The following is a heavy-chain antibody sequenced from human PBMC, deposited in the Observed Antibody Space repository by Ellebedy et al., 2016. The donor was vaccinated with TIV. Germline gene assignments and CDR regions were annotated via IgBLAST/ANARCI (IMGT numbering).Heavy chain of an antibody. Sequence: GESLKISCAASGFTFSSYSMNWVRQAPGKGLEWVSSISSSSSYIYYADSVKGRFTISRDNAKNSLYLQMNSLRAEDTAVYYCASSGVILAFDDWYFDLWGRGTLVTVSS. D-gene: IGHD3-10*01. V-gene: IGHV3-21*01. CDR1: GFTFSSYS. CDR3: ASSGVILAFDDWYFDL. CDR2: ISSSSSYI. J-gene: IGHJ2*01.